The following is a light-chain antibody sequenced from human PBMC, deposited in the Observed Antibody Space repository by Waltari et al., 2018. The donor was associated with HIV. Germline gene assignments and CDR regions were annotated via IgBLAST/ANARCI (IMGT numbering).Light chain of an antibody. CDR3: AAWDDSLNGVV. Sequence: QSVLTQPPSASGTPGQRVTISCSGSSSNIGSNTVSWYRQLPGTAPKLLMYNNNQRPSGVPDRFSGSKSGTSASLAISGLQSEDEANDYCAAWDDSLNGVVFGGGTKLTVL. CDR2: NNN. J-gene: IGLJ2*01. CDR1: SSNIGSNT. V-gene: IGLV1-44*01.